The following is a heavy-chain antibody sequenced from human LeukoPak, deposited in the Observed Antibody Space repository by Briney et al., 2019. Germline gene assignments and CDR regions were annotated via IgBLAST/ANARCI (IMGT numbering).Heavy chain of an antibody. CDR3: ARDKAVL. Sequence: GRSLRLSCAASGFTFSSYAMHWVRQAPGKGLEWVAVISYDGSNKYYADSVKGRFTISRDNSKNTLYLQMNSLRAEDTAVYYCARDKAVLWGQGTMVTVSS. J-gene: IGHJ3*01. V-gene: IGHV3-30*04. CDR1: GFTFSSYA. CDR2: ISYDGSNK.